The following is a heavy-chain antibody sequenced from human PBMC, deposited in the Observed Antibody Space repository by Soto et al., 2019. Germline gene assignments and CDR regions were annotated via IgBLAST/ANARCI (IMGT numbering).Heavy chain of an antibody. CDR3: ARSQGSSTSLEIYYYYYYGMDV. J-gene: IGHJ6*02. CDR1: GGTFSSYA. CDR2: IIPISGTA. Sequence: QVQLVQSGAEVKKPGSSVKVSCKASGGTFSSYAISGGRQAPGQGLEGMGGIIPISGTANYAQKFQGRVTITADESTGTAYMELSSLRSEDTAVYYCARSQGSSTSLEIYYYYYYGMDVWGQGTTVTVSS. V-gene: IGHV1-69*01. D-gene: IGHD2-2*01.